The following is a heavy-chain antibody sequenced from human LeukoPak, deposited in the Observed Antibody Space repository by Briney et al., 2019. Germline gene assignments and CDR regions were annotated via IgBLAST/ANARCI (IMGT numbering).Heavy chain of an antibody. Sequence: ASVKVSCKASGYTFTGYNMYWVRQAPGQGLEWMGWINTNSGGTNYAQKFQGRVTMTRDTSISTAYMELSRLRSDDTAVYYCASIPPSSGWADYWGQGTLVTVSS. CDR2: INTNSGGT. CDR3: ASIPPSSGWADY. V-gene: IGHV1-2*02. CDR1: GYTFTGYN. J-gene: IGHJ4*02. D-gene: IGHD6-19*01.